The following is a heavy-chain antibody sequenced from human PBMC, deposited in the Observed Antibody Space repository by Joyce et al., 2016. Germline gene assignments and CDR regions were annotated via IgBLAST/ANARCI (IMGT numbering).Heavy chain of an antibody. D-gene: IGHD4-23*01. CDR2: IYRGAST. V-gene: IGHV3-53*01. J-gene: IGHJ6*02. CDR3: ARRRANSQYGIDV. Sequence: EVQLVESGGGLIQPGGSLRISCAASGFSVSDYYMNWFRQAPGKGLEWVSVIYRGASTYYADSVKGRFTISGDNSKNTLYLQMHSLTAEDTAVYYCARRRANSQYGIDVWGQGTTVTVSS. CDR1: GFSVSDYY.